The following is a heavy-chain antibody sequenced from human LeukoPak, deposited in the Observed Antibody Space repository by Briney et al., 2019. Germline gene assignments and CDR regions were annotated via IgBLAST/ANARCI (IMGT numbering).Heavy chain of an antibody. CDR3: ARDRVDSGYDSDYYYGMDV. D-gene: IGHD5-12*01. CDR1: GFTFSSYS. CDR2: ISSSSGYI. Sequence: GGSLRLSCAASGFTFSSYSMNWVRQAPGKGLEWVSSISSSSGYIYYADSVKGRFTISRDNAKNSLYLQMNSLRAEDTAVYYCARDRVDSGYDSDYYYGMDVWGQGTTVTVSS. J-gene: IGHJ6*02. V-gene: IGHV3-21*01.